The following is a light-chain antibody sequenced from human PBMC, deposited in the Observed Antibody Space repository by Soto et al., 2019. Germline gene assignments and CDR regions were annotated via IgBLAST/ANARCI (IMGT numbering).Light chain of an antibody. CDR3: QQRRNWPYT. Sequence: EIVLTQSPATLSLSPGVRATLSCRTSQSIGNYLVWYQQKLGQAPRLLMYDASTRAPGIPARFSGSGSGTDFTLTISSLEPEDFAVYSCQQRRNWPYTFGQGTKLEIK. CDR1: QSIGNY. V-gene: IGKV3-11*01. J-gene: IGKJ2*01. CDR2: DAS.